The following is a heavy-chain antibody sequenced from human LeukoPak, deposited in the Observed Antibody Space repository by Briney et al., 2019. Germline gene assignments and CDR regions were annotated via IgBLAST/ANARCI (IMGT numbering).Heavy chain of an antibody. D-gene: IGHD3-3*01. V-gene: IGHV1-46*01. J-gene: IGHJ3*02. CDR2: INPSGGNT. CDR1: GYIFTSYF. CDR3: ARGDHVRIYAESAFDI. Sequence: ASVKVSCKASGYIFTSYFMHGVRQAPGQGREGMGIINPSGGNTNYAQKFQGRVTMTRETSTSKVYMELSSLKSEDTAVYYCARGDHVRIYAESAFDIWGEGTMVTVSS.